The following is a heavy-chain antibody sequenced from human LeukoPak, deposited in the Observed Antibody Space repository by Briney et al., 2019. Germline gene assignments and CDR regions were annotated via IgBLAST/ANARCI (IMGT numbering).Heavy chain of an antibody. V-gene: IGHV4-59*01. J-gene: IGHJ4*02. CDR2: IFYSGST. Sequence: PSETLSLTCIVSGVSLNNYYRTWIRQPPGKGLEWIGYIFYSGSTNYNPSLKSRVTISIDTSKNQFSLKLNSVTTADTAVYYCTTGNHYLDYLGQGTLVTVSS. CDR1: GVSLNNYY. D-gene: IGHD1-26*01. CDR3: TTGNHYLDY.